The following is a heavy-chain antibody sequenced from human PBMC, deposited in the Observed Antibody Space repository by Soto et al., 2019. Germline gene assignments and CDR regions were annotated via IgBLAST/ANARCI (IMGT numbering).Heavy chain of an antibody. CDR1: GFTFDDYT. D-gene: IGHD6-13*01. CDR2: ISWDGGST. V-gene: IGHV3-43*01. CDR3: ASQLVRGVYYDYGMDV. J-gene: IGHJ6*02. Sequence: EVQLVESGGVVVQPGGSLRLSCAASGFTFDDYTMHWVRQAPGKGLEWVSLISWDGGSTYYADSVKGRFTISRDNSKNSLYLQMNSLRTEDTALYYCASQLVRGVYYDYGMDVWGQGTTVTVSS.